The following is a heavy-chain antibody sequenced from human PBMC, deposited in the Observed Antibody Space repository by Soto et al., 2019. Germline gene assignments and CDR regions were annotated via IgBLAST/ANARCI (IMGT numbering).Heavy chain of an antibody. D-gene: IGHD6-13*01. Sequence: QVQLVQSGPEVKKPGSSVKLSCKASAGTFNSYTISWVRQAPGHGQEWMGRIVPLFDIPKCAQKFQGRVTIAADKSASTAYVEVGRLRSEDTAVYYCVRGVFGGLQRLVRDGFGIWCQGRMVTVS. CDR2: IVPLFDIP. CDR3: VRGVFGGLQRLVRDGFGI. V-gene: IGHV1-69*02. CDR1: AGTFNSYT. J-gene: IGHJ3*02.